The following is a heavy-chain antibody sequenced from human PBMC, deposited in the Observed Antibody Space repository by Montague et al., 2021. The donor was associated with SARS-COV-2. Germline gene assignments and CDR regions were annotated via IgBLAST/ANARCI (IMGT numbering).Heavy chain of an antibody. J-gene: IGHJ4*02. CDR1: GGSISSSSYY. CDR2: IYYSGXT. V-gene: IGHV4-39*01. CDR3: ARKTSRGITIFGVVTGSDYFDY. D-gene: IGHD3-3*01. Sequence: SETLSLTCTVSGGSISSSSYYWGWIRQPPGKGLEWIGSIYYSGXTXYXXXXKXRVTISVDTSKNQLSLKLRSVTAADTTVYYCARKTSRGITIFGVVTGSDYFDYGGQGTRSTVSP.